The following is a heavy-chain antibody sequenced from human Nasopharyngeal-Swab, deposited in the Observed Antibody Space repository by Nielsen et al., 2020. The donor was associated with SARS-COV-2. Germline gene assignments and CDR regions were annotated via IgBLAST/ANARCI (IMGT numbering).Heavy chain of an antibody. V-gene: IGHV3-48*02. J-gene: IGHJ4*02. D-gene: IGHD3-10*01. CDR1: GFTFSSYS. Sequence: GESLKISCAASGFTFSSYSMNWVRQAPGKGLEWVSYISSSSSTIYYADSVKDRFTISRDNAKNSLYLQMNSLRDEDTAVYYCARDRSLTMVRGVNFDYWGQGTLVTVSS. CDR3: ARDRSLTMVRGVNFDY. CDR2: ISSSSSTI.